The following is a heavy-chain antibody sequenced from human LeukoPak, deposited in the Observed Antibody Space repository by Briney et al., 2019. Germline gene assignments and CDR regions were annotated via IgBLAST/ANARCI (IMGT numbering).Heavy chain of an antibody. V-gene: IGHV4-39*07. CDR3: ARGYSGSYFWDPNYDY. CDR2: IYYSGST. CDR1: GGSISSSSYY. D-gene: IGHD1-26*01. J-gene: IGHJ4*02. Sequence: PSETLSLTCAVSGGSISSSSYYWGWIRQPPGKGLEWIGSIYYSGSTYYNPSLKSRVTISVDTSKNQFSLNLNSVTAADTAVYYCARGYSGSYFWDPNYDYWGQGTLVTVSS.